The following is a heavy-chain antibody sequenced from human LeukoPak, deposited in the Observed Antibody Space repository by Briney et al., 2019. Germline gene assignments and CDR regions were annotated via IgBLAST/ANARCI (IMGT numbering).Heavy chain of an antibody. CDR1: GFTFSSYG. V-gene: IGHV3-66*01. J-gene: IGHJ6*02. CDR2: IYSGGST. D-gene: IGHD3-10*01. Sequence: TGGSLRLSCAASGFTFSSYGMNWVRQAPGKGLEWVSVIYSGGSTYYADSVKGRFTISRDNSKNTLYLQMNSLRAEDTAVYYCARDRRESGYYGMDVWGQGTTVTVSS. CDR3: ARDRRESGYYGMDV.